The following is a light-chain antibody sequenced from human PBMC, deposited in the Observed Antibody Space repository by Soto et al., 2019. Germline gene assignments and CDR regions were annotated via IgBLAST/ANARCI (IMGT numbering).Light chain of an antibody. V-gene: IGLV4-60*02. CDR3: EAWDSNTNWV. CDR1: SGHSSYI. CDR2: LEGSGSY. Sequence: QSVLTQSSSASASLGSSVKLTCTLSSGHSSYIIAWHQQQPGKAPRYLMKLEGSGSYKKGSGVPDRVSGSSSGADRYLTISNIQFDYEADYYCEAWDSNTNWVFGGGTKLPVL. J-gene: IGLJ3*02.